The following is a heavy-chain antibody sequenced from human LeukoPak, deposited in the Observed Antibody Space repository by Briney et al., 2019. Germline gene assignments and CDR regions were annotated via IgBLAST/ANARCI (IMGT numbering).Heavy chain of an antibody. CDR3: ARSFGLDV. Sequence: GESLKISGKASGYSFTTYWIAWLRQMPGKGLEWMGIIYPGDSDIRYSPSLQGQVTISADKSISTAYLQWSALKASDTAMYYCARSFGLDVWGQGTAVTVSS. J-gene: IGHJ6*02. CDR2: IYPGDSDI. CDR1: GYSFTTYW. V-gene: IGHV5-51*01.